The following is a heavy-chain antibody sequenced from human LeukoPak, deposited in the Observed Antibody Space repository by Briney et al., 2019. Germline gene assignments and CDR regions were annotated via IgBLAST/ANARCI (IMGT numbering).Heavy chain of an antibody. D-gene: IGHD3-9*01. J-gene: IGHJ4*02. V-gene: IGHV3-23*01. CDR1: GFTFSSYS. CDR3: AKDLPPDYDILTGYLDY. Sequence: GGSLRLSCAASGFTFSSYSMSWVRQAPGKGLEWVSAISGSGGSTYYADSVKGRFTISRDNSKNTLYLQMNSLRAEDTAVYYCAKDLPPDYDILTGYLDYWGQGTLVTVSS. CDR2: ISGSGGST.